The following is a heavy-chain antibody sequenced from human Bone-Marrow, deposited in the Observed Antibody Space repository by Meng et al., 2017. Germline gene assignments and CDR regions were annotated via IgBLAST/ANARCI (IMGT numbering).Heavy chain of an antibody. CDR3: AKGGDYYGSGSYSLAIDY. Sequence: GESLKISCAASGFTFSSYAMHWVRQAPGKGLEWVSASSGSGGSTYYADSVKGRFTISRDNSKNTLYLQMNSLRAEDTAVYYCAKGGDYYGSGSYSLAIDYWGQGTLVTVSS. J-gene: IGHJ4*02. CDR2: SSGSGGST. D-gene: IGHD3-10*01. CDR1: GFTFSSYA. V-gene: IGHV3-23*01.